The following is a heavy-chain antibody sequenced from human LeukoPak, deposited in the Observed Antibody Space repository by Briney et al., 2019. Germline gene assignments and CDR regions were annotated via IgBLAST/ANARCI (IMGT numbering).Heavy chain of an antibody. J-gene: IGHJ5*02. CDR1: GGSISSGSYY. D-gene: IGHD2-8*01. CDR3: AREGLGYCTNGVCEGYS. Sequence: SQTLSLTCTVSGGSISSGSYYWSWIRQPAGKGLEWIGRIYTSGSTNYNPSLKSRVTISVDTSKNQFSLKLSSVTAADTAVYYCAREGLGYCTNGVCEGYSWSQGTLATVSS. V-gene: IGHV4-61*02. CDR2: IYTSGST.